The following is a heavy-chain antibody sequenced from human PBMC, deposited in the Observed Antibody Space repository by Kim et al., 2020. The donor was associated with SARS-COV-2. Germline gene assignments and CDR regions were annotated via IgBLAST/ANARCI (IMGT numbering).Heavy chain of an antibody. Sequence: NPSLKSRVTISVDTSKNQFSLKLSSVTAADTAVYYCARGHYDSSGPFFDYWGQGTLVTVSS. V-gene: IGHV4-34*01. D-gene: IGHD3-22*01. J-gene: IGHJ4*02. CDR3: ARGHYDSSGPFFDY.